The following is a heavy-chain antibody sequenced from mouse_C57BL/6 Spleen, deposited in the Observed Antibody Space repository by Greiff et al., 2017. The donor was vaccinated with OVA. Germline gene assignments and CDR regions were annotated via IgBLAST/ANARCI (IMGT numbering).Heavy chain of an antibody. V-gene: IGHV1-53*01. CDR2: INPSNGGT. CDR3: ARGNYGSSYVSGY. D-gene: IGHD1-1*01. CDR1: GYTFTSYW. Sequence: VQLQQPGTELVKPGASVKLSCKASGYTFTSYWMHWVKQRPGQGLEWIGNINPSNGGTNYNEKFKSKATLTVDKSSSTAYMQLSSLTSEDSAVYYCARGNYGSSYVSGYWGQGTTLTVSS. J-gene: IGHJ2*01.